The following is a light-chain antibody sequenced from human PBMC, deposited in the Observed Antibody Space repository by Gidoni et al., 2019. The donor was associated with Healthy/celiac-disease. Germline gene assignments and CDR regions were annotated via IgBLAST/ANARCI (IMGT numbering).Light chain of an antibody. Sequence: QSVLTQPPSVSGAPGPRVTISRTGSSSNIGAGYDVHWYQQLPGTAPKLLIYGNRNRPSGVPDRFSGSKSGTSASLAITGLQAEDEADYYCQSYDSSLSAPYVFGTGTKVTVL. CDR2: GNR. V-gene: IGLV1-40*01. CDR3: QSYDSSLSAPYV. J-gene: IGLJ1*01. CDR1: SSNIGAGYD.